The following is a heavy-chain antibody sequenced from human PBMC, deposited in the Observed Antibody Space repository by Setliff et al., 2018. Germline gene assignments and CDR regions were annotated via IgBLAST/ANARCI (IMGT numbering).Heavy chain of an antibody. CDR2: VYTSGST. D-gene: IGHD3-22*01. J-gene: IGHJ5*02. V-gene: IGHV4-61*02. CDR1: GYSISSGSYY. CDR3: ARVAGSGYLDRCFDP. Sequence: SETLSLTCTVPGYSISSGSYYWSWIRQPAGKGLEWIGRVYTSGSTNYNPSLNSRVTISLDTSKNQFSLKLISVTAADTAVYYCARVAGSGYLDRCFDPWGQGTLVTVSS.